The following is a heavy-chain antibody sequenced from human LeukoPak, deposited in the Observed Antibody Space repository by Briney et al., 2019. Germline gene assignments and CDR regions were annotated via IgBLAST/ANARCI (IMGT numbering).Heavy chain of an antibody. CDR1: GFTFSSYG. CDR2: ISYDGSNK. J-gene: IGHJ4*02. D-gene: IGHD3-16*01. CDR3: ARSLWGDY. V-gene: IGHV3-30*03. Sequence: PGGSLRLSCAASGFTFSSYGVHWVRQAPGKGLEWVAVISYDGSNKYYADSVKGRFSISRDNSKNTLYLQMNSLRAEDTAVYYCARSLWGDYWGQGTLVTVSS.